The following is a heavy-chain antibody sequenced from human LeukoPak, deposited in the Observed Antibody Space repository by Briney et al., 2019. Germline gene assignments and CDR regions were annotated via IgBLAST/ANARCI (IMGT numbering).Heavy chain of an antibody. J-gene: IGHJ4*02. Sequence: GGSLRLSCAASGFTFGSYAMSWVRQAPGKGPEWVSSISGSGGNTYYADSVKGRFTISRDNSKNTLDLQTNSLRAEDTAVYHCVKRYCSSGSCYYFDYWGQGTLVTVSS. V-gene: IGHV3-23*01. CDR3: VKRYCSSGSCYYFDY. D-gene: IGHD2-15*01. CDR1: GFTFGSYA. CDR2: ISGSGGNT.